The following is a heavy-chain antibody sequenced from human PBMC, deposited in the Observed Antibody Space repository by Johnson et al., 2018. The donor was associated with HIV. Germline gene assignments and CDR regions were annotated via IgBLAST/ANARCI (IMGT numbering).Heavy chain of an antibody. CDR3: ARDRKYGVYSSPWDAFDI. Sequence: VQLVESGGGLVQPGGSLRLSCAASGFTVSSNYMSWVRQAPGKGLEWVSVIFSGGSTYYADSVNGRFTISRDNSKNTLYLQMNSLRTEDTAVYYCARDRKYGVYSSPWDAFDIWGQGTMVTVSS. J-gene: IGHJ3*02. CDR1: GFTVSSNY. V-gene: IGHV3-66*01. D-gene: IGHD6-13*01. CDR2: IFSGGST.